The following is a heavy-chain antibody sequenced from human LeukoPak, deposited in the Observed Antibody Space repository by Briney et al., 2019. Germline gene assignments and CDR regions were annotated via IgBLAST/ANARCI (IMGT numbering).Heavy chain of an antibody. CDR1: GFTFSSYA. J-gene: IGHJ4*02. D-gene: IGHD4-23*01. V-gene: IGHV3-33*06. Sequence: GGSLRLSCAASGFTFSSYAMSWVRQAPGKGLEWVAVIWYDGTNKYYADSVKGRFIISRDNSKNTLYLQMNSLRAEDTAVYYCAKDNSHTNRQFDYWGQGTLVTVSS. CDR3: AKDNSHTNRQFDY. CDR2: IWYDGTNK.